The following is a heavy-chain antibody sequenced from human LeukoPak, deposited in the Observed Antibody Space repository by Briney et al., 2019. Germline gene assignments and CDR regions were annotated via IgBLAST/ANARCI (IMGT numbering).Heavy chain of an antibody. CDR2: IGGSGGST. D-gene: IGHD6-13*01. Sequence: GGSLRLSCAASGFTFSSYAMNWVRQAPGQGLEWVSTIGGSGGSTYYADSVKGRLTITRDNSRNTVDLQMNSLRAEETAVYFCAKSGDSSSWYFDYWGQGTLVTVSS. V-gene: IGHV3-23*01. CDR3: AKSGDSSSWYFDY. J-gene: IGHJ4*02. CDR1: GFTFSSYA.